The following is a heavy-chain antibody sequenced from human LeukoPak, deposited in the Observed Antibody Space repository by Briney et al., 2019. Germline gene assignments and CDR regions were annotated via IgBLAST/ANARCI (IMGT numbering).Heavy chain of an antibody. Sequence: SETLSLTCTVSGGSISRGGYYWSWIRQHPGKGLEWIGYIYYSGSTYYNPSLKSRVTISVDTSKNQFSLKLSSVTAADTAVYYCARGDSSGSSTLGAFDIWGQGTMVTVSS. CDR3: ARGDSSGSSTLGAFDI. CDR1: GGSISRGGYY. CDR2: IYYSGST. J-gene: IGHJ3*02. D-gene: IGHD3-22*01. V-gene: IGHV4-31*03.